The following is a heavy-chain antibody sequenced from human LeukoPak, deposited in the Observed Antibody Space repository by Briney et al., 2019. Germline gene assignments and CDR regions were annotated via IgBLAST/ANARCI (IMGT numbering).Heavy chain of an antibody. D-gene: IGHD5-12*01. Sequence: PGGSLRLSCEVSGLPFGSYAMSWVRQGPGKGLEWVSAISGDGLSTFYADSVKGRFSISRDNPKNTLYLQMNTLRAEDSAVYYCSRLNSGWWGQGTLVTVSS. V-gene: IGHV3-23*01. CDR1: GLPFGSYA. CDR3: SRLNSGW. J-gene: IGHJ4*02. CDR2: ISGDGLST.